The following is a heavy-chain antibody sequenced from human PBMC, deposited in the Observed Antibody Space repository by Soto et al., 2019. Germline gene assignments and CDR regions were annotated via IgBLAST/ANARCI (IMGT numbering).Heavy chain of an antibody. CDR1: GFTFSSYG. D-gene: IGHD3-10*01. V-gene: IGHV3-33*01. Sequence: GGSLRLSCAASGFTFSSYGMHWVRQAPGKGLEWVAVIWYDGSNKYYADSVKGRFTISRDNSKNTLYLQMNSLRAEDTAVYYCARDNEYYYDSLYFQHWGQGTLVTVSS. J-gene: IGHJ1*01. CDR3: ARDNEYYYDSLYFQH. CDR2: IWYDGSNK.